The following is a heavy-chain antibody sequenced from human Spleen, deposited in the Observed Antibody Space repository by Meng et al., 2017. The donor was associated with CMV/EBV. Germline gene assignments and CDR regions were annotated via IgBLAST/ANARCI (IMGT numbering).Heavy chain of an antibody. CDR3: TTDMVGVGATITRYYYYYGMDV. D-gene: IGHD1-26*01. CDR1: GFTFSSYG. CDR2: IWYDGSNK. Sequence: GESLKISCAASGFTFSSYGMHWVRQAPGKGLEWVAVIWYDGSNKYYADSVKGRFTISRDNSKNTLYLQMNSLKTEDTAVYYCTTDMVGVGATITRYYYYYGMDVWGQGTTVTVSS. V-gene: IGHV3-33*01. J-gene: IGHJ6*02.